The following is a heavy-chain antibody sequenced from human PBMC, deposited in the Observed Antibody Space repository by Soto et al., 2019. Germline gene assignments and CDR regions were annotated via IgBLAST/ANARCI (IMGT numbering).Heavy chain of an antibody. V-gene: IGHV3-74*03. Sequence: GGSLRLSCAASGFTFNRHWMHWVRQAPGKGLVWVSRINTDGSNTTYANSVKGRFAISRDNAKNTLYLQMNRLRGEDTAVYYCARSGYDFWSGYFHYYFDSWGQGTLVTVSS. J-gene: IGHJ4*02. D-gene: IGHD3-3*01. CDR1: GFTFNRHW. CDR3: ARSGYDFWSGYFHYYFDS. CDR2: INTDGSNT.